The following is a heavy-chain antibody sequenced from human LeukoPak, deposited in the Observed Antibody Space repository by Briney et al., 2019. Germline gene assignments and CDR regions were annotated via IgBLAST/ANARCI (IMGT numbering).Heavy chain of an antibody. CDR2: ISGNGDST. CDR3: ARQMATINH. J-gene: IGHJ5*02. D-gene: IGHD5-24*01. CDR1: GFTFSSYA. V-gene: IGHV3-23*01. Sequence: GGSLGLSCAASGFTFSSYAMSRVRQAPGKGLEWVSAISGNGDSTYYADSVKGRFTISRDNSKNTLYLQMNSLRAEDTALYYCARQMATINHWGQGTLVTVSS.